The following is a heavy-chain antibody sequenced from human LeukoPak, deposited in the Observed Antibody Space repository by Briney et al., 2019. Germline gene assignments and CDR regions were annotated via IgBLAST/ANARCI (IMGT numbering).Heavy chain of an antibody. J-gene: IGHJ4*02. D-gene: IGHD3-16*02. Sequence: GGSLRLSCAASGFTFSNYWMHWVRQAPGKGLVWVSRIKNDGSITTYADSVKGRFTISRDNAKNTLYLQMNSLRAEDTAVYYCARVQRRLGELSSPTDYWGQGTLATVSS. CDR2: IKNDGSIT. CDR1: GFTFSNYW. CDR3: ARVQRRLGELSSPTDY. V-gene: IGHV3-74*01.